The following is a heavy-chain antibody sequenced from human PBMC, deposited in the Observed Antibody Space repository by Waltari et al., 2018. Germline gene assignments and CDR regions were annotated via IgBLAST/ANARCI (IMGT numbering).Heavy chain of an antibody. Sequence: QVQLVESGGGVVQPGRSLRLSCAASGFTFSSYDMHWVRQATGKGLEWVAVISYDGSNKYSADSVKGRFTISRDNSKNTLYLQMNSLRAEDTAVYYCATPRGAAGNYYGMDVWGQGTTVTVSS. D-gene: IGHD3-10*01. CDR1: GFTFSSYD. CDR2: ISYDGSNK. J-gene: IGHJ6*02. V-gene: IGHV3-30-3*01. CDR3: ATPRGAAGNYYGMDV.